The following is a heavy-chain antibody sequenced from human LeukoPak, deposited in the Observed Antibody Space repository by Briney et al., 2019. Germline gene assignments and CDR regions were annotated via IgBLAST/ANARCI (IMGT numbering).Heavy chain of an antibody. CDR1: GDTVSSNTAA. CDR2: TYYRSRWNN. J-gene: IGHJ6*02. V-gene: IGHV6-1*01. CDR3: TRQRSTSTDYYGMDV. Sequence: SQTLSLTCAISGDTVSSNTAAWNWIRQSPSRGLEWLGRTYYRSRWNNDYAVSVQNRITINPDTSKNQFSLQLKSATPEDTAVYYCTRQRSTSTDYYGMDVWGQGTTVTVSS. D-gene: IGHD6-6*01.